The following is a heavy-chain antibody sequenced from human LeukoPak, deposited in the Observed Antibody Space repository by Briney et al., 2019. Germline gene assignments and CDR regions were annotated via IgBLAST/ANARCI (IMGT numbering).Heavy chain of an antibody. CDR3: ARSSLPTRDFDY. V-gene: IGHV3-30-3*01. CDR1: GFTFSSYA. Sequence: PGGSLRLSCAASGFTFSSYAMHRVRQAPGKGLEWVAVISYDGSNKYYADSVKGRFTISRDNSKNTLYLQMNSLRAEDTAVYYCARSSLPTRDFDYWGQGTLVAVSS. J-gene: IGHJ4*02. D-gene: IGHD2-15*01. CDR2: ISYDGSNK.